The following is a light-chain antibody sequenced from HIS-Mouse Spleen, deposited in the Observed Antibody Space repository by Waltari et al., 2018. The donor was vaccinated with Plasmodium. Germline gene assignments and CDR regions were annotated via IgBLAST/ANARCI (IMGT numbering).Light chain of an antibody. CDR3: QQFISYPRT. V-gene: IGKV1-13*02. Sequence: AIQLTQSPSSPSASVGDSVTITCRASQGISSALAWYQQKPGKPPKLLFYETSSLESGVPSRFIGSGSVTDFTLTISSLQPEDFATYYCQQFISYPRTFGGGTKVEIK. J-gene: IGKJ4*01. CDR1: QGISSA. CDR2: ETS.